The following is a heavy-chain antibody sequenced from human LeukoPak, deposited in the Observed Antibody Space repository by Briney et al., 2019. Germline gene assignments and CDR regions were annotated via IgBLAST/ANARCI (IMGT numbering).Heavy chain of an antibody. CDR2: ISSSGSTI. J-gene: IGHJ3*02. CDR3: ARGPTVTTDAFDI. V-gene: IGHV3-11*04. Sequence: PGGSLRHSCAASGFTFSDYYMSWIRQAPGKGLEWVSYISSSGSTIYYADSVKGRFTISRDNAKNSLYLQMNSLRAEDTAVYYCARGPTVTTDAFDIWGQGTMVTVSS. D-gene: IGHD4-17*01. CDR1: GFTFSDYY.